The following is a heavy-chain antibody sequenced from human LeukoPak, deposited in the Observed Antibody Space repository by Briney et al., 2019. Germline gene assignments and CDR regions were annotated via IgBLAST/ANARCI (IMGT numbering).Heavy chain of an antibody. CDR2: INHSGST. D-gene: IGHD3-10*01. J-gene: IGHJ4*02. CDR3: ARGWVRGVIHFDY. V-gene: IGHV4-34*01. CDR1: GGSFSGYY. Sequence: PSETLSLTCAVHGGSFSGYYWSWIRQPPGKGLEWIGEINHSGSTNYNPSLKSRVTISVDTSKNQFSLKLSFVTAADTAVYYCARGWVRGVIHFDYWGQGTLVTVSS.